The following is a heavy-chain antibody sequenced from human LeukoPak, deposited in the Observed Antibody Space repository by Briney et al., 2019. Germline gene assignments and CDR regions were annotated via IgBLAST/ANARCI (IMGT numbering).Heavy chain of an antibody. CDR1: GFTFTSSA. J-gene: IGHJ6*02. V-gene: IGHV1-58*02. Sequence: SVKVSCKASGFTFTSSAMQWVRQARGQRLEWIGWIVVGSGNTNYAQKFQERVTITRDMSTSTAYMELSSLRSEHTAVYYCAAGQVVAATPYYYYGMDVWGQGTTVTVSS. CDR3: AAGQVVAATPYYYYGMDV. D-gene: IGHD2-15*01. CDR2: IVVGSGNT.